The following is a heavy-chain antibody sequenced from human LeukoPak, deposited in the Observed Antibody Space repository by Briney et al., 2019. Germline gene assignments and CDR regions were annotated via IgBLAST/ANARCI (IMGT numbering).Heavy chain of an antibody. V-gene: IGHV4-39*01. D-gene: IGHD3-22*01. CDR1: GGSISSSSYY. CDR3: ARTLRRDSSGYPPG. J-gene: IGHJ4*02. CDR2: IYYSGST. Sequence: PSETLSLTCTVSGGSISSSSYYWGWIRQPPGKGLEWIGSIYYSGSTYYNPSLKSRVTISVDTSKNQFSLKLSSVTAADTAVYYCARTLRRDSSGYPPGWGQGTLVTVSS.